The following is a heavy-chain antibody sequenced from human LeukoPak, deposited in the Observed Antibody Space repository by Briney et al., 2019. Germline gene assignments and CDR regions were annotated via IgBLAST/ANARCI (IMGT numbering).Heavy chain of an antibody. Sequence: GASVKVSCKASGYTFTSYDINWVRQATGQGLEWMGWMNPNSGNTGYAQKFQGRVTMTRNTSISTAYMELSSLRSGDTAVYYCARADSARDYYYYGMDVWGQGTTVTVSS. J-gene: IGHJ6*02. CDR2: MNPNSGNT. CDR1: GYTFTSYD. CDR3: ARADSARDYYYYGMDV. V-gene: IGHV1-8*02. D-gene: IGHD6-6*01.